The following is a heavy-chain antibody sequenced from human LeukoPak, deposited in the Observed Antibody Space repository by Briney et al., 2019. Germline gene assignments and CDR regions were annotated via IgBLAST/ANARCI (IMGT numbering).Heavy chain of an antibody. CDR1: GFTFSSYE. Sequence: GGSLRLSCAASGFTFSSYEMNWVRQAPGKGLEWVSYISTSDTTIYYADSVKGRFTISRDNARNSLYLQMNSLRVEDTAVYYCAGDGGWGLYFDYWGQGTLVTVSS. CDR2: ISTSDTTI. V-gene: IGHV3-48*03. J-gene: IGHJ4*02. D-gene: IGHD6-19*01. CDR3: AGDGGWGLYFDY.